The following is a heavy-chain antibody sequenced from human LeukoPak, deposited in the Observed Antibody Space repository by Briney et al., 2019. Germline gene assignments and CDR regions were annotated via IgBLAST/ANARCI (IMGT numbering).Heavy chain of an antibody. CDR1: GFTFSSYA. Sequence: GGSLRLSCAASGFTFSSYAMSWVRQAPGKGLEWVSAISGSGGSTYYADSVKGRFTISRDNSKNTLYLQMNNLRAEDTAVYYCAKGNAPRVGSSSDYWGQGTLVTVSS. J-gene: IGHJ4*02. CDR3: AKGNAPRVGSSSDY. V-gene: IGHV3-23*01. CDR2: ISGSGGST. D-gene: IGHD6-6*01.